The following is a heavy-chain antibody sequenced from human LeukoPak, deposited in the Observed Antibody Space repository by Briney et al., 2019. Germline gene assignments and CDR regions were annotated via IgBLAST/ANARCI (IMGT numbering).Heavy chain of an antibody. V-gene: IGHV4-4*02. CDR1: GGSISSSNW. CDR2: IYHNGNT. D-gene: IGHD3-3*01. Sequence: SGTLSLTCAVSGGSISSSNWWSWVRQPPGTGLEWIGEIYHNGNTNYSPSLKSRLTISVDKSNNQFSLKLNSVTAADTAVYYCARDGFPNWFDPWGQGTLVTVSS. CDR3: ARDGFPNWFDP. J-gene: IGHJ5*02.